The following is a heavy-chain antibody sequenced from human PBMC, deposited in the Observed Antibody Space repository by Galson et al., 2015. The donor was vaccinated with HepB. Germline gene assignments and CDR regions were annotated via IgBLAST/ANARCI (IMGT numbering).Heavy chain of an antibody. CDR2: IYYSGST. V-gene: IGHV4-31*03. D-gene: IGHD3-3*01. CDR3: AREDTISGGIDP. Sequence: TLSLTCTVSGGSISSGGYYWSWIRQHPGKGLEWTGYIYYSGSTYYNPSLKSRVTISVDTSKNQFSLKLSSVTAADTAVYYCAREDTISGGIDPWGQGTLVTVSS. CDR1: GGSISSGGYY. J-gene: IGHJ5*02.